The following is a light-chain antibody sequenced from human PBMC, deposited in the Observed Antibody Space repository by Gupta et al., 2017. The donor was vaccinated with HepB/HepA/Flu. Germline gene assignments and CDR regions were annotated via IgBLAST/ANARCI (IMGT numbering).Light chain of an antibody. Sequence: QSALTQPPSASGSPGPSVTISCNVTSSNVGGYNYVSLYQQHPGKAPKLMIYKVSKRPSGGPDRFSGSKSGNTASLTVSGLQAEEEADYYCSSYAGSNNFLYVFGTGTKVTVL. CDR3: SSYAGSNNFLYV. CDR1: SSNVGGYNY. J-gene: IGLJ1*01. V-gene: IGLV2-8*01. CDR2: KVS.